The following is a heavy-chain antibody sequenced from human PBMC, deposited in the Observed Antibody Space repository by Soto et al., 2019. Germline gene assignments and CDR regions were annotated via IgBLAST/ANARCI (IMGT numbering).Heavy chain of an antibody. CDR1: GYSFTSYW. D-gene: IGHD2-2*01. J-gene: IGHJ4*02. CDR2: IYPGDSDT. CDR3: SRLTPDILVVTAATLLGXXXX. V-gene: IGHV5-51*01. Sequence: GESLKISCKGSGYSFTSYWIGWVRQMPGKGLEWMGIIYPGDSDTRYSPSFQGQVTISADKSISTAYLQWSRLKASATAMYYCSRLTPDILVVTAATLLGXXXXWGQGTLVTVSS.